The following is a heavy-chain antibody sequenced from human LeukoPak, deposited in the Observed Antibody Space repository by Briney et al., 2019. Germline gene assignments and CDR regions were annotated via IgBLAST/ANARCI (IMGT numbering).Heavy chain of an antibody. CDR1: GFTFTSYA. Sequence: GGSLRLSCAASGFTFTSYAMGWVRQAPGKGLEWVSSVSGSGDGTYYADSVKGRFTISRDNSKKTLDLHMDSLRAEDTAVYYCAKERLGGSYGDYAVDYWGQGTMVTVFS. D-gene: IGHD4-17*01. CDR2: VSGSGDGT. V-gene: IGHV3-23*01. CDR3: AKERLGGSYGDYAVDY. J-gene: IGHJ4*02.